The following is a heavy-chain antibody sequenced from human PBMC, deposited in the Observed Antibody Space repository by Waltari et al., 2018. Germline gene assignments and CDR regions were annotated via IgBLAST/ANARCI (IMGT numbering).Heavy chain of an antibody. D-gene: IGHD1-26*01. CDR1: GFTFSSYS. CDR3: ARDSMGAKVY. J-gene: IGHJ4*02. Sequence: EVQLVESGGGLVKPGGSLRLSCAASGFTFSSYSMNWVRQAPGKGLEWVSSISSSSSYIYYADSVKGRFTITRDNAKNSLYLQMNRLRAEDTAVYYCARDSMGAKVYWGQGTLVIVSS. V-gene: IGHV3-21*01. CDR2: ISSSSSYI.